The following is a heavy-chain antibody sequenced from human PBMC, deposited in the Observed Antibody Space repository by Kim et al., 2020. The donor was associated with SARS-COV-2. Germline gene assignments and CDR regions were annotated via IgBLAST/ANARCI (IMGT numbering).Heavy chain of an antibody. CDR3: ATGPVAGTTNWFDP. J-gene: IGHJ5*02. Sequence: AQKFQGRVTMTEDTSTDTAYMELSSLRSEDTAVYYCATGPVAGTTNWFDPWGQGTLVTVSS. D-gene: IGHD6-19*01. V-gene: IGHV1-24*01.